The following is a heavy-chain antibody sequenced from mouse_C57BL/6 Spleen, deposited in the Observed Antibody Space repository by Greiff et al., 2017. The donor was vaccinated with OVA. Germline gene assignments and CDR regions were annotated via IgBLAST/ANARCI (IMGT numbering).Heavy chain of an antibody. CDR2: IHPNSGST. V-gene: IGHV1-64*01. CDR1: GYTFTSYW. D-gene: IGHD2-5*01. CDR3: ARGPYSNYENYFDY. J-gene: IGHJ2*01. Sequence: VQLQQPGAELVKPGASVKLSCKASGYTFTSYWMHWVKQRPGQGLEWIGMIHPNSGSTNYNEKFKSKATLTVDKSSSTAYMQLSSLTSEDSAVYYCARGPYSNYENYFDYWGQGTTLTVSS.